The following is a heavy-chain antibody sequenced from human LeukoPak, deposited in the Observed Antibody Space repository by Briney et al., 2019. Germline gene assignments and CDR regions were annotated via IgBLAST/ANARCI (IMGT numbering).Heavy chain of an antibody. D-gene: IGHD3-22*01. V-gene: IGHV1-46*01. CDR2: INPSGGST. Sequence: GASVKVSCEASGYTFTSYYMHWVRQAPGQGLEWMGIINPSGGSTSYAQKFQGRVTMTRDTSTSTVYMELSSLRSEDTAVYYCARVYDSSGYYYGGVDYWGQGTLVTVSS. CDR1: GYTFTSYY. CDR3: ARVYDSSGYYYGGVDY. J-gene: IGHJ4*02.